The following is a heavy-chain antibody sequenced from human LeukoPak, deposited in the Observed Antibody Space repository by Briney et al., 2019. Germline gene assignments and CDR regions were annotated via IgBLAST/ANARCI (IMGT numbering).Heavy chain of an antibody. CDR3: ASNPPKTGDFNY. D-gene: IGHD7-27*01. Sequence: ASVTVSCKASGYTFVSYDINWVRQATGQGPEGMGWMSPNSGNTGYAQKFQGRVTMTRDTSISTAYMELSSLRSEDTAVYYCASNPPKTGDFNYWGQGTLVTVSS. CDR2: MSPNSGNT. CDR1: GYTFVSYD. V-gene: IGHV1-8*01. J-gene: IGHJ4*02.